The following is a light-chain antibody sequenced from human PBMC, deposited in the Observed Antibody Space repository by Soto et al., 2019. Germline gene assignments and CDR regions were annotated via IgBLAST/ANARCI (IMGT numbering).Light chain of an antibody. CDR3: HQYANSPPWT. V-gene: IGKV3-20*01. Sequence: EIVLTQSPGTLSLSPGERATLSCRASQSFSSSYLAWYQQKPGQAPRLLIYATNSRATGIPDRFSGSGSGTDFTLTISRLEPEDFAVYYCHQYANSPPWTFGQGTKVEIK. CDR2: ATN. CDR1: QSFSSSY. J-gene: IGKJ1*01.